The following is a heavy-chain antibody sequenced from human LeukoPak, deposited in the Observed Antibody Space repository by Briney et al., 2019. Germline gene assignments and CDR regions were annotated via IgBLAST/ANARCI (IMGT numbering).Heavy chain of an antibody. CDR2: FYYNGSA. CDR3: ACGWAYFDY. CDR1: GGSISSYY. D-gene: IGHD2-21*01. J-gene: IGHJ4*02. Sequence: PSETLSLTCIVSGGSISSYYWSWIRRPPGKGLEWIVSFYYNGSANYNPSLKSRATISVDTSKNQFSLNLSSVTAAGTAVYYCACGWAYFDYWGQGTLVTVSS. V-gene: IGHV4-59*08.